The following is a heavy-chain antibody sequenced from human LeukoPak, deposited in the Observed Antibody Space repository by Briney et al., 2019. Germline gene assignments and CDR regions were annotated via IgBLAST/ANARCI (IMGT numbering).Heavy chain of an antibody. CDR2: ISWNSGSI. J-gene: IGHJ5*02. Sequence: PGRSLRLSCAASGFTFDDYAMHWVRQAPGKGLEWVSGISWNSGSIGYADSVKGRFTISRDSAKNSLYLQMNSLRAEDTAIYFCAKGTGVSYGDYDHWGQGTLVTVSS. D-gene: IGHD4-17*01. CDR3: AKGTGVSYGDYDH. CDR1: GFTFDDYA. V-gene: IGHV3-9*01.